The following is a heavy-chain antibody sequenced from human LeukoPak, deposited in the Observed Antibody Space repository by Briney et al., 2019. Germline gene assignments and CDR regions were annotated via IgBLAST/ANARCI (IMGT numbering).Heavy chain of an antibody. Sequence: ASVKVSCKASGYTFTSYGISWVRQAPGQGLEWMGWISAYNGNTNYAQKLQGRVTMTTDTSTSTAYMELRSLRSADTAVYYCARDRGYCSSTSCYFNWFDPWGQGTLVTVSS. V-gene: IGHV1-18*01. D-gene: IGHD2-2*01. CDR3: ARDRGYCSSTSCYFNWFDP. CDR2: ISAYNGNT. CDR1: GYTFTSYG. J-gene: IGHJ5*02.